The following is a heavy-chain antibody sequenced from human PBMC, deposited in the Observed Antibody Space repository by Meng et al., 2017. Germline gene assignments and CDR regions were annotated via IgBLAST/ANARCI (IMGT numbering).Heavy chain of an antibody. CDR1: GFTFTTST. Sequence: VQLVELGGGLVKPGGSLRLSCAASGFTFTTSTMNWVRQAPGKGLEWVSSISSSSTYKYYADSVKGRFTISRDDPNNSLYVQMNSLTAGDTAVYYCVRGSGSYSSWGQGTLVTVSS. V-gene: IGHV3-21*02. J-gene: IGHJ5*02. CDR2: ISSSSTYK. D-gene: IGHD1-26*01. CDR3: VRGSGSYSS.